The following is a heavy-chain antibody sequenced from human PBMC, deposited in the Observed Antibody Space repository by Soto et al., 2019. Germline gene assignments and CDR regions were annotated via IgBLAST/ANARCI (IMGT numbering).Heavy chain of an antibody. D-gene: IGHD3-16*01. CDR3: ARGQSSDYEQPVN. Sequence: GGSLRLSCAVSGFTVSSDYMSWVRQAPGKGLEWVSVIYRGGSPYYTDSVKGRFTISRDSSKNMLFLQMNSVTAEDTAVYFCARGQSSDYEQPVNWGQGTLVTVSS. CDR2: IYRGGSP. CDR1: GFTVSSDY. J-gene: IGHJ4*02. V-gene: IGHV3-53*01.